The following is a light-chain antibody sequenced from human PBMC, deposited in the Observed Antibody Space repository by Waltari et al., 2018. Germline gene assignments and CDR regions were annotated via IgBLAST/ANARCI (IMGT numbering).Light chain of an antibody. CDR3: QQYYSYPRT. Sequence: AIRMTQSPSSLSASTGYRATITCRASQGISSYLAWYQQKPGKAPKLLIYAASTLQSGVPSRFSGSGSGTDFTLTISCLQSEDFATYYCQQYYSYPRTFGQGTKVEIK. J-gene: IGKJ1*01. CDR2: AAS. V-gene: IGKV1-8*01. CDR1: QGISSY.